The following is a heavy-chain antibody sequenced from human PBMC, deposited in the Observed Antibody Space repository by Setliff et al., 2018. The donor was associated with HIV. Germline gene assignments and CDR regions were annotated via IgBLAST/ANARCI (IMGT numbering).Heavy chain of an antibody. D-gene: IGHD6-19*01. CDR2: IYQSGST. Sequence: SETLSLTCAVSGYSISSGYYWGWIRQPPGKGLEWIGCIYQSGSTYYNVSLKSRVIISVDTSKNQFSLKLNSVTAADTAIYYCARHRAVAGANYFDFWGQGTLGTVS. CDR3: ARHRAVAGANYFDF. J-gene: IGHJ4*02. V-gene: IGHV4-38-2*01. CDR1: GYSISSGYY.